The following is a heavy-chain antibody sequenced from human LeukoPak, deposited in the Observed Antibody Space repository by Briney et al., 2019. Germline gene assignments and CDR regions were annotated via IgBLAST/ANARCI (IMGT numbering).Heavy chain of an antibody. J-gene: IGHJ6*03. D-gene: IGHD1-26*01. CDR1: GFTFSSYG. CDR3: AKDGSGSYYYYYYMDV. V-gene: IGHV3-30*02. CDR2: IRYDGSNK. Sequence: GGSLRLSCAASGFTFSSYGMHWVRQAPGKGLEWVAFIRYDGSNKYYADSVKGRFTISRDNSKNTLYLQMNSLRAEDTAVYYCAKDGSGSYYYYYYMDVWGKGTTVTISS.